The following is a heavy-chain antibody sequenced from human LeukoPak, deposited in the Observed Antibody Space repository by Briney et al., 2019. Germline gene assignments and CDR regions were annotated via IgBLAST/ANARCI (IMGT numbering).Heavy chain of an antibody. J-gene: IGHJ3*02. CDR3: ARVSEQLVAPPAFGI. CDR1: GYTFTGYY. D-gene: IGHD6-6*01. CDR2: INPNSGGT. Sequence: ASVKVSCKASGYTFTGYYMHWVRQAPGQGLEWMGWINPNSGGTNYAQKFQGRVTMTRDTSISTAYMELSRLRSDDTAVYYCARVSEQLVAPPAFGIWGQGTMVTVSS. V-gene: IGHV1-2*02.